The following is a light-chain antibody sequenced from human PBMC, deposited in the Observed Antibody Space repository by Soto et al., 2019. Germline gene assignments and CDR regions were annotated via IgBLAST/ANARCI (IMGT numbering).Light chain of an antibody. V-gene: IGKV1-27*01. CDR2: SAS. CDR1: QDIGPY. CDR3: QKCDSGPLT. Sequence: DIQMTQSPSSLSASVGDRVTITCRASQDIGPYLAWYQQKSGRVPELLIYSASTLQSGVPSRFSGSGSGADFSLTISRLQPEDAATYDCQKCDSGPLTFGGGTKVEI. J-gene: IGKJ4*01.